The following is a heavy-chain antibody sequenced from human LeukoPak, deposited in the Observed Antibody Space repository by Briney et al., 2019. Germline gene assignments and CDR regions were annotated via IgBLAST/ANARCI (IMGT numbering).Heavy chain of an antibody. V-gene: IGHV7-4-1*02. CDR2: INTNSGNP. J-gene: IGHJ5*02. CDR3: AKSFVVVPGAIXWFDP. CDR1: GYTFTNYA. Sequence: ASVKVSCKASGYTFTNYAINWVRQAPGQGLEWMGWINTNSGNPAYAQGFTGRFVFSLDTSVSTAYLEISSLKAEDTAVYYCAKSFVVVPGAIXWFDPWXXXTLVTVSX. D-gene: IGHD2-2*02.